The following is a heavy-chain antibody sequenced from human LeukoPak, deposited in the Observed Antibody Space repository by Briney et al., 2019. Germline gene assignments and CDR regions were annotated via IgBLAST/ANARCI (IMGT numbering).Heavy chain of an antibody. D-gene: IGHD3-9*01. CDR1: GFTFSNAW. CDR2: IKSKTDGGTT. Sequence: GGSLRLSCAASGFTFSNAWMSWVRQAPGKGLEWVGRIKSKTDGGTTDYAAPVKGRFTISRDDSKNTLYLQMNSLRTEDTALYYCAKGYDILTGPFDYWGQGTLVTVSS. V-gene: IGHV3-15*05. CDR3: AKGYDILTGPFDY. J-gene: IGHJ4*02.